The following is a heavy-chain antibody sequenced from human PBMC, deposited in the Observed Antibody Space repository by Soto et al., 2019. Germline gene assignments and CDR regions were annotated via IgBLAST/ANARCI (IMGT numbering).Heavy chain of an antibody. CDR2: ISGSGRTT. CDR1: GFTFGTYA. V-gene: IGHV3-23*01. J-gene: IGHJ6*03. Sequence: EVQLLESGGGLVQPGGSLRLSCAASGFTFGTYAMKWLRQAPGRGLECVSFISGSGRTTYYADSVKGRFTVSRDNSKNTMYLQMHSLRAEDTALYYCAKFRGTSYSYYYMDVWGKGTTVTVSS. CDR3: AKFRGTSYSYYYMDV. D-gene: IGHD3-16*01.